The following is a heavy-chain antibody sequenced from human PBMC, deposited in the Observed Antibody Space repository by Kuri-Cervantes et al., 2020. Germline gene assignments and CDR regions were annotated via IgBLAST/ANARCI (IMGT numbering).Heavy chain of an antibody. V-gene: IGHV3-15*01. Sequence: GGSLRLSCAASGFTFSNAWMSWVRQAPGKGLGWVGRIKSKTDDWPTDYAAPVRGRFTISRDDSKNMMFLQMNSLKTEDTGVYYCTTDGKYDISTGSYWFDPWGPGTQVTVSS. CDR1: GFTFSNAW. CDR3: TTDGKYDISTGSYWFDP. J-gene: IGHJ5*02. CDR2: IKSKTDDWPT. D-gene: IGHD3-9*01.